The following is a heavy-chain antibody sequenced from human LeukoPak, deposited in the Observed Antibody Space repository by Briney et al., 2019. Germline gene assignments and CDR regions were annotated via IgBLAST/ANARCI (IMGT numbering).Heavy chain of an antibody. CDR1: GFTFSSYG. CDR2: IRYDGSNK. CDR3: MGRNYCSSISCYRPPFDY. D-gene: IGHD2-2*01. Sequence: PWGSLRLCCAASGFTFSSYGMHWVRQAPGKGLEWVAFIRYDGSNKYYADSVKGRFTISRDNSQNTLYLQMNSLRAEDTAVYYCMGRNYCSSISCYRPPFDYWGQGTLVTVSS. J-gene: IGHJ4*02. V-gene: IGHV3-30*02.